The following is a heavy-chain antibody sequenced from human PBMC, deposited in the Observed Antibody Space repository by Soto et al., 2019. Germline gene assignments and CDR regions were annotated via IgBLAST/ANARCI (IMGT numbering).Heavy chain of an antibody. CDR1: GFDFGSFG. CDR3: SADHPHTAIGWPV. J-gene: IGHJ6*02. CDR2: IVLASGRT. Sequence: SVKVSCKASGFDFGSFGIQFLRQTRGRGLEWIGWIVLASGRTNYARQFQGRVAFSRDMSSTTAYMDLYDLKSDDTAVYFCSADHPHTAIGWPVWGQGTTVTVSS. V-gene: IGHV1-58*02.